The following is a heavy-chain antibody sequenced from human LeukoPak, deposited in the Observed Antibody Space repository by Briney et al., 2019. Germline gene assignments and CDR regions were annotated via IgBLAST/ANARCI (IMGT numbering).Heavy chain of an antibody. V-gene: IGHV3-11*06. J-gene: IGHJ4*02. Sequence: NPGGSLRLSCAASGFTFSDYYMSWVRQAPGKGLEWVSSITSGGTYTYYADSVKGRFTTSRDNAKSSLSLQLSSLRAEDTAVYYCARGHYDILTASYKWTPDYWGQGILVTVSS. D-gene: IGHD3-9*01. CDR3: ARGHYDILTASYKWTPDY. CDR2: ITSGGTYT. CDR1: GFTFSDYY.